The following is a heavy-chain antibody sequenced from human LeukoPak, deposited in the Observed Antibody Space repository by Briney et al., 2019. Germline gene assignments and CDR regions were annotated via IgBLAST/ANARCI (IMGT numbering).Heavy chain of an antibody. CDR2: IYTSGGT. CDR1: GGSISSYY. Sequence: SETLSLTCTVSGGSISSYYWSWIRQPPGKGLEWIGYIYTSGGTNYNPSLKSRVTISVDTSKNQFSLKLSSVTAADTAVYYCARFLRSNPSNLFDPWGQGPLVTVSS. V-gene: IGHV4-4*09. D-gene: IGHD2/OR15-2a*01. CDR3: ARFLRSNPSNLFDP. J-gene: IGHJ5*02.